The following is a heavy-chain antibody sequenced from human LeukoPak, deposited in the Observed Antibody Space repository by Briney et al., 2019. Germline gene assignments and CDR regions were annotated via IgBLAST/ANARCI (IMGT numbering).Heavy chain of an antibody. V-gene: IGHV5-51*01. CDR1: GYSFTSYW. CDR2: INPGDSDT. J-gene: IGHJ1*01. Sequence: GESLKISCKASGYSFTSYWTGWVRQMPGKGLEWMGIINPGDSDTRYSPSFQGQVTISADKSISTAYLHWSSLKASDTAMYYCARRGIAVAGTPAEYFQHWGQGTLVTVSS. CDR3: ARRGIAVAGTPAEYFQH. D-gene: IGHD6-19*01.